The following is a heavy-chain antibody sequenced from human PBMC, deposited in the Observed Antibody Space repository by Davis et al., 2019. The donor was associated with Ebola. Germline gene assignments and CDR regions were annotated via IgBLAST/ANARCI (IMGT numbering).Heavy chain of an antibody. D-gene: IGHD6-13*01. J-gene: IGHJ6*02. CDR1: GFTFSSYS. V-gene: IGHV3-21*01. CDR3: ARDNWYSSRLVPMDV. Sequence: PGGSLRLSCAASGFTFSSYSMNWVRQAPGKGLEWVSSISSSSSYIYYADSVKGRFTISSDNAKNSLYLQMNSLRAEDTAVYYCARDNWYSSRLVPMDVWGQGTTVTVSS. CDR2: ISSSSSYI.